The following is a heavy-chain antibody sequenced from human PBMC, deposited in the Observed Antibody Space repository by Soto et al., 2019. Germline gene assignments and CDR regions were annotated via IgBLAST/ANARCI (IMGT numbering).Heavy chain of an antibody. CDR1: GFTFSDYY. Sequence: GGSPRLSCAASGFTFSDYYMSWIRQAPGKGLEWVSYISSSGSTIYYADSVKGRFTISRDNAKNSLYLQMNSLRAEDTAVYYCARTKLSRGGDYYYYGMDVWGQGTTVTVSS. CDR2: ISSSGSTI. V-gene: IGHV3-11*01. CDR3: ARTKLSRGGDYYYYGMDV. J-gene: IGHJ6*02. D-gene: IGHD2-15*01.